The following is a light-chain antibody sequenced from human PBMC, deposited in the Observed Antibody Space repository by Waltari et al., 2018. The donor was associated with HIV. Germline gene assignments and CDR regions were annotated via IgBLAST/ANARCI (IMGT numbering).Light chain of an antibody. J-gene: IGKJ4*01. Sequence: EIVLTQSPGTLSLSPGERATLSCRASQSVSNSYLVWYQQQPGQAPRLLIYGASSRATGIPDRFGGSGSGTNFTLAISSLQAEDVAVYYCQQYYIVPLTFGGGTRVEIK. CDR3: QQYYIVPLT. CDR2: GAS. CDR1: QSVSNSY. V-gene: IGKV3-20*01.